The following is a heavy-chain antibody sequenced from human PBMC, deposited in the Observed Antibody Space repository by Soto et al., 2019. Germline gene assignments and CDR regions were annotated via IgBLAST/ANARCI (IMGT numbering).Heavy chain of an antibody. CDR1: GYTFTSYG. J-gene: IGHJ5*02. V-gene: IGHV1-18*01. CDR3: ARDKFGQQLVPGMGFDP. Sequence: ASVKVSCKASGYTFTSYGISWVRQAPGQGLEWMGWISAYNGNTNYAQKLQGRVTMTTDTSTSTAYMELRSLRSDDTAVYYCARDKFGQQLVPGMGFDPWGQGTLVTVSS. CDR2: ISAYNGNT. D-gene: IGHD6-13*01.